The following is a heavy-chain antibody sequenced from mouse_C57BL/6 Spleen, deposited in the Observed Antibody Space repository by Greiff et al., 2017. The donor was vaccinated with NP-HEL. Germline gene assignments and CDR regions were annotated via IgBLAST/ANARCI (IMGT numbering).Heavy chain of an antibody. CDR1: GYTFTSYW. Sequence: QVQLQQPGAELVKPGASVKLSCKASGYTFTSYWMHWVKQRPGRGLEWIGRIHPNSGGTKYNEKFKSKATLTVDKPSSTAYMQLSSLTSEDSAVYYCARHDYDAMDYWGQGTSVTVSS. J-gene: IGHJ4*01. CDR3: ARHDYDAMDY. V-gene: IGHV1-72*01. CDR2: IHPNSGGT.